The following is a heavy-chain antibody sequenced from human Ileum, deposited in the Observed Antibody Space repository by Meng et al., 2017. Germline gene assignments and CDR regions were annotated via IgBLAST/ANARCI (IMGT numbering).Heavy chain of an antibody. D-gene: IGHD7-27*01. V-gene: IGHV4-61*01. J-gene: IGHJ4*02. Sequence: QVQLQESGPGLVRPSETLSLTCSVSGDSVISGSYYWNWIRQSAGKGLEWIGYINYSGTAYYNASLGSRVSMSIDTSKNQFSLKLTSVTAADTAVYYCTRDQTSNGWGSFDSWGQGTLVTVSS. CDR3: TRDQTSNGWGSFDS. CDR1: GDSVISGSYY. CDR2: INYSGTA.